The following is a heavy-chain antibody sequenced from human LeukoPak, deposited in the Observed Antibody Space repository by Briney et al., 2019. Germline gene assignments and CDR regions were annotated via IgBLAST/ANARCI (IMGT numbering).Heavy chain of an antibody. CDR1: GGSISSYF. J-gene: IGHJ3*02. D-gene: IGHD2-15*01. CDR2: IYSSGNT. Sequence: SETLSLTCTVSGGSISSYFWSWIRQPAGKGLEWIGRIYSSGNTNYYPSLKSRVTMSIDTSKNQFSLKLSSVTAADTAVYYCARGGQGSGVYSRNAFNIWGRGTMVTVSS. V-gene: IGHV4-4*07. CDR3: ARGGQGSGVYSRNAFNI.